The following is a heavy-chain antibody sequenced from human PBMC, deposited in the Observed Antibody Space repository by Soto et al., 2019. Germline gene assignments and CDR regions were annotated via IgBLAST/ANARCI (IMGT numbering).Heavy chain of an antibody. J-gene: IGHJ4*02. D-gene: IGHD2-15*01. CDR2: MNPDSGHA. Sequence: WASVKVSCKASGYTFTNSDINWVRQAPGQGLEWMGWMNPDSGHAAYAQKFQGRVTLTTSTSTSTVYMEMRGLGSEDTAVYYCARRPHCSGGICYYGLDNWGQGTLVTVSS. CDR3: ARRPHCSGGICYYGLDN. V-gene: IGHV1-8*01. CDR1: GYTFTNSD.